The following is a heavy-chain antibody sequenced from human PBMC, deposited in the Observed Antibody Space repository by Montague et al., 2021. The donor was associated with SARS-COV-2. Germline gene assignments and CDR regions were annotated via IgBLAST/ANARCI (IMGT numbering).Heavy chain of an antibody. D-gene: IGHD5-12*01. V-gene: IGHV4-59*01. J-gene: IGHJ6*02. Sequence: SETLSLTCTVSGGSISSYYWSWIRQPPGKGLEWIGYIYYSGSTNCNPSLKSRVTISVDTSKNQFSLKLSSVAAADTAVYYCARGAGRGSGDGKSYYYHYGMDVWGQGTTVTVSS. CDR1: GGSISSYY. CDR2: IYYSGST. CDR3: ARGAGRGSGDGKSYYYHYGMDV.